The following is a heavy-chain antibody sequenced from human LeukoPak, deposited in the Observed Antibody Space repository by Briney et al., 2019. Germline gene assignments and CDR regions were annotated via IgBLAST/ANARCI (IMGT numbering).Heavy chain of an antibody. D-gene: IGHD5-24*01. Sequence: GEPLKISCKGLGYSFSSYWNAWVRQRHGKGLEWMGIIYPGGSETRYDPSFQGQVTISADSSTSTAYLQWSSLRASDTAMYYCARASRDGYNQNFDHWGQGTLVTVSS. CDR2: IYPGGSET. CDR3: ARASRDGYNQNFDH. V-gene: IGHV5-51*01. CDR1: GYSFSSYW. J-gene: IGHJ4*02.